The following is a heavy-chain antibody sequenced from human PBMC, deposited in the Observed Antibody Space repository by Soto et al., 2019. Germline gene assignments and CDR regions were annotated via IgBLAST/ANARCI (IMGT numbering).Heavy chain of an antibody. CDR1: GFTFTSSA. CDR3: AADPLYCSGGSCYPGWFDP. D-gene: IGHD2-15*01. CDR2: IVVGSGNT. Sequence: GASVKVSCKASGFTFTSSAVQWVRQARGQRLDWIGWIVVGSGNTNYAQKFQERVTITRDMSTSTAYMELSSLRSEDTAVYYCAADPLYCSGGSCYPGWFDPWGQGTLVTVSS. V-gene: IGHV1-58*01. J-gene: IGHJ5*02.